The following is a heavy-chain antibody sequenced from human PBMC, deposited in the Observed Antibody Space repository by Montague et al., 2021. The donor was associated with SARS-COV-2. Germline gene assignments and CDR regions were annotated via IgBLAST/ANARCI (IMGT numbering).Heavy chain of an antibody. CDR3: ARIGDGYNAPPGY. Sequence: SETLSLTCAVSGASVTSINWWSWVRQPPGRGLEWIAEIHHTGITNFNPSLRSRVSISLDTSKNQFSLTLSSVTAADTAVYYCARIGDGYNAPPGYWGREPWSPSPQ. D-gene: IGHD5-24*01. CDR1: GASVTSINW. CDR2: IHHTGIT. V-gene: IGHV4-4*02. J-gene: IGHJ4*02.